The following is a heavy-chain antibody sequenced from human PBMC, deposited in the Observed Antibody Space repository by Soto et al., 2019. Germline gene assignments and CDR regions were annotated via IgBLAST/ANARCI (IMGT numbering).Heavy chain of an antibody. CDR1: GFMFSSYT. J-gene: IGHJ4*02. CDR2: VSFRGDI. D-gene: IGHD2-2*01. V-gene: IGHV3-21*01. Sequence: GGSLRLSCTASGFMFSSYTMNWVRQAPGKGPEWVSSVSFRGDIYYADSLEGRFTISRDDAKNSLYLQMNSLRAEDTAVYYCARGCSSASCYYYWGQGTLVTVSS. CDR3: ARGCSSASCYYY.